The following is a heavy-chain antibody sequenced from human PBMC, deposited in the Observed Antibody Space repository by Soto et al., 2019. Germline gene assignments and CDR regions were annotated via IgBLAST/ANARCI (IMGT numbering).Heavy chain of an antibody. CDR2: ISWNSGSI. V-gene: IGHV3-9*01. CDR3: AKDRAGVADHFDY. CDR1: GFTFDDYA. Sequence: SLKISCAASGFTFDDYAMHWVRQAPGKGLEWVSGISWNSGSIGYADSVKGRFTISRDNAKNSLYLQMNSLRAEDTALYYCAKDRAGVADHFDYWGQGTLVTVSS. D-gene: IGHD6-19*01. J-gene: IGHJ4*02.